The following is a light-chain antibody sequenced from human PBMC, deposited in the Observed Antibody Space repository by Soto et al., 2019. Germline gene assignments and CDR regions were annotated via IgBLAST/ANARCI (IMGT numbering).Light chain of an antibody. CDR1: QSINNW. CDR3: QQYNSYSPWT. V-gene: IGKV1-5*01. J-gene: IGKJ1*01. Sequence: DIQMTQSPSTLSASVGDRVTITCRASQSINNWLARYQQKPGKAPKLLIYDASSLESGVPSRFSGSGSGTEFTLTFSSLQPDDFATYYCQQYNSYSPWTFGQGTKV. CDR2: DAS.